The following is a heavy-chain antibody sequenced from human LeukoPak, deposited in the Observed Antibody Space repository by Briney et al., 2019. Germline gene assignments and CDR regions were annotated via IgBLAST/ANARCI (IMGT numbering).Heavy chain of an antibody. CDR3: ARLDDISVYYFSSFDY. CDR1: GYSFTSYW. D-gene: IGHD3-22*01. Sequence: GESLKISCKGSGYSFTSYWIGWVRQMPGKGLEWMGIIYPGDSDTRYSPSFQGQVTISADKSISTAYLQWSSLKASDTAMYYCARLDDISVYYFSSFDYWGQGTLVTVSS. V-gene: IGHV5-51*01. J-gene: IGHJ4*02. CDR2: IYPGDSDT.